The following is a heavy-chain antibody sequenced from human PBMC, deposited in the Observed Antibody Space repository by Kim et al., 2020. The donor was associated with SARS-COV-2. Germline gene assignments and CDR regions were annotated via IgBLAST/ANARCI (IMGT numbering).Heavy chain of an antibody. CDR3: ARCPSSKAFWNGYTYY. CDR1: GDSVSSGGYY. CDR2: IHSSGDT. Sequence: SETLSLTCSVSGDSVSSGGYYWSWIRQPPGRGLEWIGFIHSSGDTNYNPSLKSRVTISGDTAKNQFSLRLTSVTAADTAVYYCARCPSSKAFWNGYTYY. J-gene: IGHJ4*01. D-gene: IGHD3-3*01. V-gene: IGHV4-61*08.